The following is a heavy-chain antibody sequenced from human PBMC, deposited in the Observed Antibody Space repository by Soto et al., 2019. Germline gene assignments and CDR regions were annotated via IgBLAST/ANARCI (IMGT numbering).Heavy chain of an antibody. CDR3: ARDSRARDY. CDR2: IWYDGSNK. CDR1: GFTFSSYG. Sequence: QVQLVESGGGVVQPGRSLRLSCAASGFTFSSYGMHWVRQAPGKGLEWVALIWYDGSNKYYADSVKGRFTISRDNSKNTLYLQMNSLRAEDTAVYYCARDSRARDYWGQGTLVTVSS. J-gene: IGHJ4*02. V-gene: IGHV3-33*01.